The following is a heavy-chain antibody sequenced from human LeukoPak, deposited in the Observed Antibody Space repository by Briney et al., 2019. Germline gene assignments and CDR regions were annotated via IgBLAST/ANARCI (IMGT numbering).Heavy chain of an antibody. V-gene: IGHV3-23*01. J-gene: IGHJ6*02. CDR2: IGGSGGST. CDR3: AKVGGTYYYDSSGYFYGMDV. CDR1: GFTFSSYA. D-gene: IGHD3-22*01. Sequence: GGSLRLSCAASGFTFSSYAMSWVRQAPGKGLEWVSAIGGSGGSTYYADSVKGRFTISRDNSKNTLYLQMNSLRAEDTAVYYCAKVGGTYYYDSSGYFYGMDVWGQGTTVTVSS.